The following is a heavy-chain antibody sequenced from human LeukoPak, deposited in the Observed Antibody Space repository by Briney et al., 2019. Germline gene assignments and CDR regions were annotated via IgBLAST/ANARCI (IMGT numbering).Heavy chain of an antibody. D-gene: IGHD4-17*01. J-gene: IGHJ2*01. Sequence: SETLSLTCTVSGGSISSGSYYWSWIRQPAGKGLEWIGRIYTSGSTNYNPSLKSRVTISVDTSKNQFSLKLSSVTAADTAVYYCARRVTTNWYFDLWGRGTLVTVSS. V-gene: IGHV4-61*02. CDR3: ARRVTTNWYFDL. CDR1: GGSISSGSYY. CDR2: IYTSGST.